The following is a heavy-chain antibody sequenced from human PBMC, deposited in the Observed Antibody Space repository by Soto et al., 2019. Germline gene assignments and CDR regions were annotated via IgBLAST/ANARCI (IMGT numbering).Heavy chain of an antibody. V-gene: IGHV4-59*08. J-gene: IGHJ4*02. Sequence: LSLTCTVSGGSISSYYWSWIRQPPGKGLEWIGYIYYSGSTNYNPSLKSRVTISVDTSKNQFSLKLSSVTAADTAVYYCARHKNSVTQIDYRAQRTPVPVSS. CDR3: ARHKNSVTQIDY. CDR2: IYYSGST. D-gene: IGHD4-17*01. CDR1: GGSISSYY.